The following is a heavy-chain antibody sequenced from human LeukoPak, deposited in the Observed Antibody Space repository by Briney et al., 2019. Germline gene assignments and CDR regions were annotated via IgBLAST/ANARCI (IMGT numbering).Heavy chain of an antibody. J-gene: IGHJ4*02. Sequence: ASVKVSCKSSGYTFSHFGVNWVRQAPGQGLEWMGWISGYNGNTNYAQKFQGRLTISTDPVTSTVYMELSSLTSDDAAMYYCARGLDAAAGLANFDYWGQGTQVTVSS. V-gene: IGHV1-18*01. CDR3: ARGLDAAAGLANFDY. D-gene: IGHD6-25*01. CDR1: GYTFSHFG. CDR2: ISGYNGNT.